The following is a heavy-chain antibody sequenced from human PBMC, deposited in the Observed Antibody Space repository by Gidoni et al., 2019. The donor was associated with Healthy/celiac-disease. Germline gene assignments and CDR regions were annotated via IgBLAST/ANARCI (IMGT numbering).Heavy chain of an antibody. Sequence: QMQLVQSGPEVKKPGTSVKVSCKASGFTFTSSAVQWVRQARGQRLEWIGWIVVGSGNTNYAQKFQERGTITRDMSTSTAYRELSSLRSEDTAVYYCAASAPLAGGVTGPHSYYYGMDVWGQGTTVTVSS. D-gene: IGHD2-21*02. V-gene: IGHV1-58*01. CDR1: GFTFTSSA. CDR2: IVVGSGNT. J-gene: IGHJ6*02. CDR3: AASAPLAGGVTGPHSYYYGMDV.